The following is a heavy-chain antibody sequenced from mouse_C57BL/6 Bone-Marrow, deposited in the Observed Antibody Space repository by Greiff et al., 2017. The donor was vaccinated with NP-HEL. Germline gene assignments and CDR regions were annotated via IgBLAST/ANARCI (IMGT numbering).Heavy chain of an antibody. V-gene: IGHV1-53*01. D-gene: IGHD1-1*01. Sequence: QVQLQQPGTELVKPGASVKLSCKASGYTFTSYWMHWVKQRPGQGLEWIGNINPSNGGTNYNEKFKSKATLTVDKSSSTACMQLSSLTSEDSAVYYCARGRDYGSLNWYFDVWGTGTTVTVSS. J-gene: IGHJ1*03. CDR3: ARGRDYGSLNWYFDV. CDR2: INPSNGGT. CDR1: GYTFTSYW.